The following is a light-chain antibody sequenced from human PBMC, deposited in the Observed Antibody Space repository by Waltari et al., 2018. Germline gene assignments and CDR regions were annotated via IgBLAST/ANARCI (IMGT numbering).Light chain of an antibody. CDR3: QQYGDSPPYT. J-gene: IGKJ2*01. CDR2: DAS. CDR1: QSVSRNY. V-gene: IGKV3-20*01. Sequence: EVVLTQSPRPLSLSPGERATLSCRASQSVSRNYLTWYQQNPGQAPRLLIYDASTRATGVPDRFGGSGSGTDFTLTISRLEPEDFAVYYCQQYGDSPPYTFGQGTRLEIK.